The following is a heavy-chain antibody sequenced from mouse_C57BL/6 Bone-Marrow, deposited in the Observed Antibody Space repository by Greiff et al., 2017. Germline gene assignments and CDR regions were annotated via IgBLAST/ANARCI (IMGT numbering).Heavy chain of an antibody. D-gene: IGHD3-2*02. CDR1: GYSITSGYY. CDR3: ARDQGSNYALDY. J-gene: IGHJ4*01. CDR2: ISYDGCN. V-gene: IGHV3-6*01. Sequence: VQLKESGPGLVKPSPSLSLTCSVTGYSITSGYYWNWIRQCPGNKLECMAYISYDGCNNYNPSLKNQFSITRDTSKNRVFLQLNTVTTEDTATYYCARDQGSNYALDYWGQGTSVTVSS.